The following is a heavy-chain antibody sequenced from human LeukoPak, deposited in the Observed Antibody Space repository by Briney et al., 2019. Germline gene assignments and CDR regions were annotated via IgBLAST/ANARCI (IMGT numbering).Heavy chain of an antibody. CDR2: IIPIFGTA. J-gene: IGHJ6*03. Sequence: GASVKVSCKASGGTFSSYAISWVRQAPGQGLEWMGGIIPIFGTANYAQKFQGRVTITADKSTSTAYMELSSLRSDDTAVYYCARDPPEYCSSTSCYFLAIYYYYYMDVWGKGTTVTVSS. CDR1: GGTFSSYA. D-gene: IGHD2-2*01. CDR3: ARDPPEYCSSTSCYFLAIYYYYYMDV. V-gene: IGHV1-69*06.